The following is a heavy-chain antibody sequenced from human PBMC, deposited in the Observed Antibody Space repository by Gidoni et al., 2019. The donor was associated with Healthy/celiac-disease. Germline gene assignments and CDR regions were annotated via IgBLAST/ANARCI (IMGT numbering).Heavy chain of an antibody. CDR2: IIPILGIA. J-gene: IGHJ5*02. Sequence: QVQLVQSGAEVKKPGSSVKVSCTASGGTFSSYTISWVRQAPGQGLEWMGRIIPILGIANYAQKFQGRVTITADKSTSTAYMELSSLRSEDTAVYYCARDRGSGWSNWFDPWGQGTLVTVSS. CDR1: GGTFSSYT. V-gene: IGHV1-69*08. D-gene: IGHD6-19*01. CDR3: ARDRGSGWSNWFDP.